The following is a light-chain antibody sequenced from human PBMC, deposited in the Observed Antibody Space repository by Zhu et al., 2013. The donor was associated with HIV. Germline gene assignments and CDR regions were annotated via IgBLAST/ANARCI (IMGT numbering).Light chain of an antibody. V-gene: IGKV3-20*01. CDR2: GAS. CDR1: ESVGSY. J-gene: IGKJ1*01. CDR3: HQYGSSPQT. Sequence: EIVLTQSPATLSLSPGERATLSCRASESVGSYLAWYRQKGGQAPRLLFYGASSRATGIPDRFTGSGSGTDFTLTINRLQPEDLAVYYCHQYGSSPQTFGQGTKVEIQ.